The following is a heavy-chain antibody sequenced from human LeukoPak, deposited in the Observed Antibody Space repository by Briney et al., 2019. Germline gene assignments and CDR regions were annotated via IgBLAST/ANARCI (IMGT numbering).Heavy chain of an antibody. Sequence: ASVKVSCKASGYTFTGYYMHWVRQAPGQGLEWMGWINPNSGGTNYAQKFQGRVTMTRDTSISTAYMELSRLRSDGTAVYYCARDVGYCSTTSCYWFDPWGQGTLVTVSS. V-gene: IGHV1-2*02. CDR1: GYTFTGYY. CDR3: ARDVGYCSTTSCYWFDP. D-gene: IGHD2-2*01. J-gene: IGHJ5*02. CDR2: INPNSGGT.